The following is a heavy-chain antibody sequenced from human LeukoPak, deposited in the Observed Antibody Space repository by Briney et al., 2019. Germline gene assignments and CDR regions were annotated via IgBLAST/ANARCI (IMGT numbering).Heavy chain of an antibody. J-gene: IGHJ3*02. V-gene: IGHV4-39*01. D-gene: IGHD3-22*01. CDR1: GXSISSSSYY. CDR2: IYYSGTT. CDR3: ARMIGDDAFDI. Sequence: KPSETLSLTCTVSGXSISSSSYYWDWIRQPPGKGLEWIGTIYYSGTTYYNPSLKSRVTISVDTSRNQFSLKLSSVTATDTAVYYCARMIGDDAFDIWGQGTMVTVSS.